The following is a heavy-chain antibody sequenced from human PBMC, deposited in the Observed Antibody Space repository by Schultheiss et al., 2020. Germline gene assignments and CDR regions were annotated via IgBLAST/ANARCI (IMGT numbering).Heavy chain of an antibody. CDR2: ISGSGGST. Sequence: GESLKISCAASGFTFSSYAMSWVRQAPGKGLEWVSAISGSGGSTYYADSVKGRFTISRDNAKNSLYLQMNSLRAEDTAVYYCARDHYDSSVFDYWGQGTLVTVAS. D-gene: IGHD3-22*01. J-gene: IGHJ4*02. CDR1: GFTFSSYA. CDR3: ARDHYDSSVFDY. V-gene: IGHV3-23*01.